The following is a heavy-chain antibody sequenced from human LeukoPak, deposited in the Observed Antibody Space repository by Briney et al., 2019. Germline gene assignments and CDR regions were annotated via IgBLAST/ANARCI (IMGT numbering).Heavy chain of an antibody. J-gene: IGHJ4*02. CDR1: GFTFSSYS. V-gene: IGHV3-64*01. CDR2: ISSNGGST. D-gene: IGHD5-12*01. CDR3: ARGLIPAVSWGSGYDGLGY. Sequence: GGSLRLSCAASGFTFSSYSMHWVRQAPGKGLEYVSAISSNGGSTYYANSVKGRFTISRDNSKNTLYLQMGSLRAEGMALYYCARGLIPAVSWGSGYDGLGYWGQGTLVTVSS.